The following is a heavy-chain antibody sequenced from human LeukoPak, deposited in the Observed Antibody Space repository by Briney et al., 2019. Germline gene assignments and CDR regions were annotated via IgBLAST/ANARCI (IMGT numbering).Heavy chain of an antibody. Sequence: GGSLRLSCAASGSTVNNNYMSWVRQAPGKGLEWVSVIYADGRTYYADSVKGRFTVSRDNAKNTLYLQVNNLRAEDTAVYYCARGPNSNWSGLDFWGQGTLLTVSS. CDR2: IYADGRT. J-gene: IGHJ4*02. CDR3: ARGPNSNWSGLDF. CDR1: GSTVNNNY. D-gene: IGHD6-6*01. V-gene: IGHV3-66*01.